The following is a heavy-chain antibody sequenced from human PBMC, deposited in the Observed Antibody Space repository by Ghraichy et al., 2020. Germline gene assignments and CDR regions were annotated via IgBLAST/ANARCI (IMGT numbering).Heavy chain of an antibody. CDR2: ISYDGSKK. V-gene: IGHV3-30*18. Sequence: LSLTCAASGFTFSNFGMHWVRQAPGKGLEWVALISYDGSKKYYTDSVKGRFTISRDSSKNTLYLQMNSLRAEDTAIYYCAKDSSGWYASLNYFYYGMDVWGQGTTVTVSS. CDR3: AKDSSGWYASLNYFYYGMDV. J-gene: IGHJ6*02. CDR1: GFTFSNFG. D-gene: IGHD6-19*01.